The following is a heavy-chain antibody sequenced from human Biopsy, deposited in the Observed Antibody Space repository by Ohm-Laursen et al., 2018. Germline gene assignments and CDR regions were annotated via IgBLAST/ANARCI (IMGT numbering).Heavy chain of an antibody. J-gene: IGHJ4*02. V-gene: IGHV1-46*01. CDR1: GYSFTSYY. CDR2: INPSGSTT. D-gene: IGHD6-19*01. Sequence: GASVKVSCKASGYSFTSYYMHWVRQALGHGLEWMGMINPSGSTTSYPQIFQGRVTMTRDTSKSTVYMELSSLRSEDTAVYFCARNTGWYGDLYYFDYWGQGTLVTVSS. CDR3: ARNTGWYGDLYYFDY.